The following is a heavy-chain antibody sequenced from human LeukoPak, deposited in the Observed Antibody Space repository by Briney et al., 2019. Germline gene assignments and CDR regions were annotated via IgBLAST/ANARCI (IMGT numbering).Heavy chain of an antibody. CDR3: ARGRSSGYYYDY. CDR1: GFTFSSYG. D-gene: IGHD3-22*01. J-gene: IGHJ4*02. CDR2: IWYDGSNK. V-gene: IGHV3-33*01. Sequence: PGRSLRLSCAASGFTFSSYGMHWVRQAPGKGLEWVAAIWYDGSNKCYADSVKGRFTISRDNSKNTLYLQMNSLRAEDTAVYYCARGRSSGYYYDYWGQGTLVTVSS.